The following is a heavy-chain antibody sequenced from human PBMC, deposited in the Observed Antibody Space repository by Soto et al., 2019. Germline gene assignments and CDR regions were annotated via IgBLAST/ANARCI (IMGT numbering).Heavy chain of an antibody. CDR2: IYYNGNT. J-gene: IGHJ4*02. CDR1: RGSISTYY. CDR3: ARHETRSYDY. Sequence: SETLSLTCTVSRGSISTYYWSWIRQPPGKGLECIGYIYYNGNTNYNPSLKSRVTISVDTSKNQFTLNLNSVTAADTAMYYCARHETRSYDYWGQGTLVTVSS. V-gene: IGHV4-59*08.